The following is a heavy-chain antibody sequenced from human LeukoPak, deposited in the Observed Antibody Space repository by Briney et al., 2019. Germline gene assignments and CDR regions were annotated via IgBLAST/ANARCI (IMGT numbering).Heavy chain of an antibody. Sequence: GGSLRLSCAASGFTFSSNWMTWVRQAPGKGLEWVANIEEDGSETYYVDSVKGRFIISRDNSKNTLYLQMNSLRVEDTAVYYCARDMVSSGPGADYWGQGTLVTVSS. D-gene: IGHD3-22*01. CDR2: IEEDGSET. CDR1: GFTFSSNW. CDR3: ARDMVSSGPGADY. V-gene: IGHV3-7*03. J-gene: IGHJ4*02.